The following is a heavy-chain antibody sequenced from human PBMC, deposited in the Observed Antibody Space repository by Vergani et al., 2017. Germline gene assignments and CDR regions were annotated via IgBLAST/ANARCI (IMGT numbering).Heavy chain of an antibody. V-gene: IGHV1-18*01. CDR1: GYTFTSYG. CDR3: ARDDIVATQSFYYDYYYMDV. J-gene: IGHJ6*03. D-gene: IGHD5-12*01. Sequence: QVQLVQSGAEVKKPGASVKVSCKASGYTFTSYGISWVRQAPGQGLEWMGWISAYNGKTNYAQKLQGRVTMTTDTSTSTAYMELRSLRSDDTAVYYCARDDIVATQSFYYDYYYMDVWGKGTTVTVSS. CDR2: ISAYNGKT.